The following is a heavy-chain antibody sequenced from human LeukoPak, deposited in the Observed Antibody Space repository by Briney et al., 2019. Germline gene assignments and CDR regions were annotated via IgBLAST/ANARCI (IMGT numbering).Heavy chain of an antibody. D-gene: IGHD3-22*01. CDR3: ATGIPSSGFRSYSYYYYYYMDV. CDR1: GYILTELS. V-gene: IGHV1-24*01. Sequence: ASVKVSCKVSGYILTELSMHWVRQAPGKGLEWMGGSDPEDGETIYAQKFQGRVTMTEDTSTDTAYMELSSLRSEDTAVYYCATGIPSSGFRSYSYYYYYYMDVWGKGTTVTVSS. J-gene: IGHJ6*03. CDR2: SDPEDGET.